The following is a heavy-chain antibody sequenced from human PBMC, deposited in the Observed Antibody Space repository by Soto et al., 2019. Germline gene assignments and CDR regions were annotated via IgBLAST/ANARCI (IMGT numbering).Heavy chain of an antibody. CDR3: ARGSIIRAMDV. CDR1: GFTFSDYY. J-gene: IGHJ6*02. CDR2: ISGSSDYI. D-gene: IGHD3-10*01. Sequence: GGSLRLSCAASGFTFSDYYMSWIRQAPGKGLEWVSYISGSSDYIDYAVSLKGRFTISRDNAKKSLYLQMNSLRAGDTAVYFCARGSIIRAMDVWGQGTTVTVSS. V-gene: IGHV3-11*06.